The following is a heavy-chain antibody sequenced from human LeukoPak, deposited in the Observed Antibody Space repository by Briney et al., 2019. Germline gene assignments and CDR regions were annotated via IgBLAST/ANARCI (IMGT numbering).Heavy chain of an antibody. V-gene: IGHV4-59*01. D-gene: IGHD3-22*01. CDR1: GGSISSYY. CDR3: ARAKDYYDSSGYHYDFDY. Sequence: SETLSLTCTVSGGSISSYYWSWIRQPPGKGLEWIGYIYYSGSTNYNPSLKSRVTISVDTSKNQFSLKLSSVTAADTAVYYCARAKDYYDSSGYHYDFDYWGQGTLVTVSS. CDR2: IYYSGST. J-gene: IGHJ4*02.